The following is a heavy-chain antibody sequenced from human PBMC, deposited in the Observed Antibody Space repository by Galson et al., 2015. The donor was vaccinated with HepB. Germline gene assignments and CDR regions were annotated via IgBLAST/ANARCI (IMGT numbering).Heavy chain of an antibody. Sequence: SLRLSCAASGFTFNNYAMSWVRHAPGKGLEWVSAITGSGDKTYSGDSVKGRFTVSRDNSRNTLYLQMNSLRAEDTALYYCAKVPRNIITIVRGVIIAYFDSWGQGTLVTVSS. CDR1: GFTFNNYA. J-gene: IGHJ4*02. D-gene: IGHD3-10*01. V-gene: IGHV3-23*01. CDR2: ITGSGDKT. CDR3: AKVPRNIITIVRGVIIAYFDS.